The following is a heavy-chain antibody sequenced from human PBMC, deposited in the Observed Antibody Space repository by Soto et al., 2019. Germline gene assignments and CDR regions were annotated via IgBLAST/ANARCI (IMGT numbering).Heavy chain of an antibody. D-gene: IGHD5-18*01. Sequence: SETLSLTCAVSGGSISSGGYSWSWIRQPPGKGLEWIGYIYHSGSTYYNPSLKSRVTISVDRSKNQFSLKLSSVTAADTTVYYCARDVDTFYFDYWGQGTLVTVSS. CDR1: GGSISSGGYS. CDR2: IYHSGST. J-gene: IGHJ4*02. V-gene: IGHV4-30-2*01. CDR3: ARDVDTFYFDY.